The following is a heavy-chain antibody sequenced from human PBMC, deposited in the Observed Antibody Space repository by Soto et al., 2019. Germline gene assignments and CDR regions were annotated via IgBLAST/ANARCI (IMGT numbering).Heavy chain of an antibody. D-gene: IGHD1-26*01. V-gene: IGHV5-51*01. Sequence: GESLKISCKGSGYSFTSYWIGWVRQITGKGLEWMGVIYPGDSDTRYGPSFQGQVTISADNSISTAYLQWSSLKASDTALYYCARAISGTFDPYYFDYWGQGTLVTVSS. CDR3: ARAISGTFDPYYFDY. J-gene: IGHJ4*02. CDR1: GYSFTSYW. CDR2: IYPGDSDT.